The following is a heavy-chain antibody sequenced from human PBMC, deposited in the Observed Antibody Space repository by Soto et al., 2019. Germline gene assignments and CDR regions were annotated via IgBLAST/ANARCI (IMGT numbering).Heavy chain of an antibody. V-gene: IGHV3-7*01. CDR2: IKQEGNEK. D-gene: IGHD3-9*01. CDR3: ARDVYDWLPTYYYFDY. CDR1: LFTFSSYA. Sequence: GGSLRLSCAASLFTFSSYAMSCVRQAPGKGLEWVANIKQEGNEKYYVDSVKGRFTISRDNAKNSLYLQMNSLRAEDTAVYFCARDVYDWLPTYYYFDYWGQGTLVTVSS. J-gene: IGHJ4*02.